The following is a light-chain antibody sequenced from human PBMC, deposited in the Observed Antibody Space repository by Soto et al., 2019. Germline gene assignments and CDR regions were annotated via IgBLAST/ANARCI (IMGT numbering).Light chain of an antibody. CDR3: QSYDSSLSGSV. Sequence: QSALTQPPSVSGAPGQRVTISCTGSSSNSGADYDVHWYQQLPGAAPKLLIRANTHRPSGVPDRFSASKSGTSASLAITGLQADDEADYYCQSYDSSLSGSVFGGGTQLTVL. CDR2: ANT. V-gene: IGLV1-40*01. CDR1: SSNSGADYD. J-gene: IGLJ3*02.